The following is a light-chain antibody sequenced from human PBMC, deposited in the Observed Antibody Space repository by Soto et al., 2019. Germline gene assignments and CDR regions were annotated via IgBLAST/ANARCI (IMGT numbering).Light chain of an antibody. CDR1: SSDVGGYKY. V-gene: IGLV2-14*01. Sequence: QSLLTQPASVSGSAGQSITISCTGTSSDVGGYKYVSWYQQHPGKAPKLMIYEVSNRPSGVSNRFSGSKSGNTASLTISGLQAEDEADYYCSSYSSSSTLVFGTGTKVTVL. J-gene: IGLJ1*01. CDR2: EVS. CDR3: SSYSSSSTLV.